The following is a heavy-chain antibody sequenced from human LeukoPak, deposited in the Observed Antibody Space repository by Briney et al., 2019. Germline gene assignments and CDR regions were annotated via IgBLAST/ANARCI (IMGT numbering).Heavy chain of an antibody. Sequence: PGGSLRLSCAASGFTFSSYEMNWVRQAPGKGLEWVSYISSSGSTIYYADSVKGRFTISRDNAKNSLYLQMNSLRAEDTAVYYCASFHQAGSGGVYYLDYWGQGTLVTVSS. J-gene: IGHJ4*02. CDR1: GFTFSSYE. V-gene: IGHV3-48*03. CDR3: ASFHQAGSGGVYYLDY. D-gene: IGHD2-15*01. CDR2: ISSSGSTI.